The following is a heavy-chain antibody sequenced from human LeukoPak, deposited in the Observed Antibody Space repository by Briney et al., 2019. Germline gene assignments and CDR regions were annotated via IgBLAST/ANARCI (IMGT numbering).Heavy chain of an antibody. J-gene: IGHJ4*02. V-gene: IGHV3-30-3*01. CDR2: ISYDGSNK. CDR1: GFTFSSYA. Sequence: PGGSLRLSCAASGFTFSSYAMHWVRQAPGKGLEWVAVISYDGSNKYYADSVKGRFTISRDNSKNTLYLQMNSLRAEDTAVYYCARGASASSSWYVQGVYWGQGTLVTVSS. CDR3: ARGASASSSWYVQGVY. D-gene: IGHD6-13*01.